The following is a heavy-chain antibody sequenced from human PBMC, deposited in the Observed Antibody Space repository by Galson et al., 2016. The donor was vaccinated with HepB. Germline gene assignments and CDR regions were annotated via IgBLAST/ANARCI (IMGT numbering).Heavy chain of an antibody. Sequence: CAISGDSVSSNSADWNWIRQSPSRGLEWLGRTYYRSKWYNDYAVSVKSRITINPDTSKNQFSLQLNSVTPEDTALCYCARGTQQLWLLEGGGEEGSVDYWGQGTLVTVSS. D-gene: IGHD5-18*01. CDR3: ARGTQQLWLLEGGGEEGSVDY. J-gene: IGHJ4*02. CDR1: GDSVSSNSAD. V-gene: IGHV6-1*01. CDR2: TYYRSKWYN.